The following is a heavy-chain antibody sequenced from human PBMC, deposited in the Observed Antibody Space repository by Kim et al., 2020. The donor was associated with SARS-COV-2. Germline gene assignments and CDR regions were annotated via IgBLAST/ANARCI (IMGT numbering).Heavy chain of an antibody. J-gene: IGHJ2*01. CDR3: AKSTRGYFYDTTGLSGFFDL. CDR1: GYTFTGYD. Sequence: ASVKVSCRASGYTFTGYDMHWVRQAPGQGLERMGRINPNTGDTNYAVKFQGRVTITRDTSISTAYMELSSLISDDTAVYFCAKSTRGYFYDTTGLSGFFDLWGRGTPVTVSS. V-gene: IGHV1-2*06. D-gene: IGHD3-22*01. CDR2: INPNTGDT.